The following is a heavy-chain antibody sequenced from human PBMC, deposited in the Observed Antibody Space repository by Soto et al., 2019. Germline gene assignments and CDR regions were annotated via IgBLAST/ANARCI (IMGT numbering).Heavy chain of an antibody. CDR3: AKRSSSSTFDY. Sequence: GGSLRLSCAASGFTFTNAWMSWVRQAPGKGLEWVGRIKSKTEGATRDFADSVKGRFTISRDNSKNTLYLQMNSLRAEDTAVYYCAKRSSSSTFDYWGQGTLVTVSS. CDR2: IKSKTEGATR. D-gene: IGHD6-6*01. CDR1: GFTFTNAW. J-gene: IGHJ4*02. V-gene: IGHV3-15*01.